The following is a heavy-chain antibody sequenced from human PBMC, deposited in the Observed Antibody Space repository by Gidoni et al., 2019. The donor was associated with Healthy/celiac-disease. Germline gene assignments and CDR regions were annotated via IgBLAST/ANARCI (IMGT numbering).Heavy chain of an antibody. V-gene: IGHV4-39*01. CDR2: IYYSGST. D-gene: IGHD5-18*01. CDR1: GGSISSSSYY. J-gene: IGHJ4*02. CDR3: ARQGGEVLVDTAWGCMNY. Sequence: QLQLQESGPGLVKPSETLSLTCTVSGGSISSSSYYWGWIRQPPGKGLEWIGSIYYSGSTYYNPSLKSRVTISVDTSKNQFSLKLSSVTAADTAVYYCARQGGEVLVDTAWGCMNYWGQGTLVTVSS.